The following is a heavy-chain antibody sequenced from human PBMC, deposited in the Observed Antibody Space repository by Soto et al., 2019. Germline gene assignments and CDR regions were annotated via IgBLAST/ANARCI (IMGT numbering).Heavy chain of an antibody. CDR3: LRDDEMGYGDY. D-gene: IGHD1-1*01. Sequence: EVRLVESGGGLVQPGGSLRLSCAASGFTFSSHSMNWVRQAPGKGLEWVSYISSSSRTKYYADSVKGRFTISRDNAKNSLYLQMICLRAEDTVVFYCLRDDEMGYGDYWGQGTMVTVSS. CDR2: ISSSSRTK. J-gene: IGHJ4*02. CDR1: GFTFSSHS. V-gene: IGHV3-48*01.